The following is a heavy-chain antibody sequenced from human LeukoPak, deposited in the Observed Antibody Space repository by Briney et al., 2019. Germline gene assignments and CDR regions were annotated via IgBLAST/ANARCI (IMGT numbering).Heavy chain of an antibody. D-gene: IGHD6-13*01. CDR2: IRSKASSYAT. J-gene: IGHJ4*02. Sequence: GGSLRLSCAASGFTFSGSAMHWVRQASGKGLEWVGRIRSKASSYATAYAASVKGRFTISRDDTKNTAYLQMNCLKTEDTAVYYCTRPGNWGQGALVTSSS. CDR3: TRPGN. V-gene: IGHV3-73*01. CDR1: GFTFSGSA.